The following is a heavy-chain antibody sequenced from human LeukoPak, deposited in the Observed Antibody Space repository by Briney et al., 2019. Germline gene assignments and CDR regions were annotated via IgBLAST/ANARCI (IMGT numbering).Heavy chain of an antibody. Sequence: GGSLRLSCAASGFTFSSYAMHWVRQAPGKGLEWVAVISYDGSNKYYADSVKGRSTISRDNSKNTLYLQMNSLRAEDTAVYYCARDTGGYFDYWGQGTLVTVSS. CDR1: GFTFSSYA. CDR3: ARDTGGYFDY. CDR2: ISYDGSNK. D-gene: IGHD2-8*02. J-gene: IGHJ4*02. V-gene: IGHV3-30-3*01.